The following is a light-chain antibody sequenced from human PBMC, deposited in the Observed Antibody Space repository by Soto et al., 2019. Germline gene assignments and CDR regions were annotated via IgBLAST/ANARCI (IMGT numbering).Light chain of an antibody. CDR2: DAS. CDR1: QSISSW. V-gene: IGKV1-5*01. J-gene: IGKJ2*01. Sequence: DIQMTQSPSTLSASVGDRVTITCRANQSISSWLAWYQQKPGKAPKLLIYDASSLESGVPSRFSGSGSGTEFTLTISSLQPDDFATYYCQQYNSYRYTFGQGTKLEIK. CDR3: QQYNSYRYT.